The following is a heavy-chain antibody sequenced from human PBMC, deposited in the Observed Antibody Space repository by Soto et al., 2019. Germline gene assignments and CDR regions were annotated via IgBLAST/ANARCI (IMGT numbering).Heavy chain of an antibody. CDR3: AKEGGVMAVVNNMDV. CDR1: GFTFSSYG. Sequence: VQLVESGGGVVQPGRSLRLSCAASGFTFSSYGMHWVRQAPGKGLEWVAVISFDGSKKYYADSVNGRFTISRDNAKNTLYLQMYSLRAEDTAVYYCAKEGGVMAVVNNMDVWGQGTTVTVSS. V-gene: IGHV3-30*18. J-gene: IGHJ6*02. D-gene: IGHD2-15*01. CDR2: ISFDGSKK.